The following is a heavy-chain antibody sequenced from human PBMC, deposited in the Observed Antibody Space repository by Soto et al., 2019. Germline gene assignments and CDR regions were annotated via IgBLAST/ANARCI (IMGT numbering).Heavy chain of an antibody. CDR2: IYYSGST. CDR1: GGSISSYY. D-gene: IGHD3-3*01. CDR3: ARVVGYYDFWSGPSTSWSYYMDV. V-gene: IGHV4-59*01. J-gene: IGHJ6*03. Sequence: PSETLSLTCTVSGGSISSYYWSWIRQPPGKGLEWIGYIYYSGSTNYNPSLKSRVTISVDTSKNQFSLKLSSVTAADTAVYYCARVVGYYDFWSGPSTSWSYYMDVWGKGTTVIVSS.